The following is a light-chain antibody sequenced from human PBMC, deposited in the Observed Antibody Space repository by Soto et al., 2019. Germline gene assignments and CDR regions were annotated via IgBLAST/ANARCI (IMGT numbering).Light chain of an antibody. J-gene: IGKJ2*01. CDR2: DAS. CDR1: QSISSW. Sequence: DIQMTQSPSTLSAYVGDRVTITCRASQSISSWLAWYQQKPGKAPKLLIYDASSLESGVPSKFSGSGAGTEFTLTISSLQPDDFAPYYCQQYNSYLYTVGQGTKLEI. V-gene: IGKV1-5*01. CDR3: QQYNSYLYT.